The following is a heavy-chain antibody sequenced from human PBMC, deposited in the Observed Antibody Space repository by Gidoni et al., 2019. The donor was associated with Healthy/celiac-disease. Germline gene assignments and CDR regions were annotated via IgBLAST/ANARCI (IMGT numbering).Heavy chain of an antibody. V-gene: IGHV3-13*01. CDR2: IGTAGDT. CDR1: GFTFSSYD. J-gene: IGHJ6*02. D-gene: IGHD3-10*01. CDR3: ARSVVRGYGMDV. Sequence: EVQLVESGGGLVQPGGSLRLSCAASGFTFSSYDIRWVREATGKGLAGVAAIGTAGDTYYPGTGKGRFTIDRENAKNSLYLQMNSLRAGDTAVYYCARSVVRGYGMDVWGQGTTVTVSS.